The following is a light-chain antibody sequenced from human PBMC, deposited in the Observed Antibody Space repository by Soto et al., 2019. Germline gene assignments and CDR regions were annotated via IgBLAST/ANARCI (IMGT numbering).Light chain of an antibody. CDR3: QQYGNPPWT. CDR2: GAS. J-gene: IGKJ1*01. V-gene: IGKV3-20*01. CDR1: QSVSSSY. Sequence: IGLPQSPGTLSLSPVERATLSCRASQSVSSSYLAWYQQKPGQAPRLLIYGASSRATGIPDRFSGSGSGTDFTLTISKLEPEDCAVYDGQQYGNPPWTVGEAHEVEIQ.